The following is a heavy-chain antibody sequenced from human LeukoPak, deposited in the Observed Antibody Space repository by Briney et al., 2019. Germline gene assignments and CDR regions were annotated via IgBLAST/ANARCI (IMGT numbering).Heavy chain of an antibody. V-gene: IGHV3-7*01. Sequence: GGSLRLSCAASGFTFSRYWMSWVRQAPGKGLEWVANIKQDGSEKYYVGSVKGRFTISRDNAENSLYLQMNSLRAEDTAVYYCARDGRHSSGFNYYYYYMDVWGKGTTVTVSS. D-gene: IGHD3-22*01. J-gene: IGHJ6*03. CDR2: IKQDGSEK. CDR1: GFTFSRYW. CDR3: ARDGRHSSGFNYYYYYMDV.